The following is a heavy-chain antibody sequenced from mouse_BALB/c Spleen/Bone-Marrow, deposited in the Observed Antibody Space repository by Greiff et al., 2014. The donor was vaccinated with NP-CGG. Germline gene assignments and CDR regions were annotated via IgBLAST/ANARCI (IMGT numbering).Heavy chain of an antibody. J-gene: IGHJ2*01. D-gene: IGHD1-1*01. CDR3: ARWDYGTRFYFDY. CDR1: GYTFTDYV. V-gene: IGHV1-14*01. Sequence: EVKLVESGPELVRPGASVKMSCKASGYTFTDYVIHWVKQKPGQGLEWIGYIIPFNDGTKYNEKFKGKATLTSDKSSTTTYMELSSLTSEDSAVYFCARWDYGTRFYFDYWGQGTTLTVSS. CDR2: IIPFNDGT.